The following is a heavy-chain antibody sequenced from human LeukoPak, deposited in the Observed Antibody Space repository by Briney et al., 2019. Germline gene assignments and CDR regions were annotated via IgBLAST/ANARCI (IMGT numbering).Heavy chain of an antibody. CDR1: GFTFSSYS. D-gene: IGHD2-2*02. J-gene: IGHJ3*02. V-gene: IGHV3-74*01. Sequence: GGSLRLSCAASGFTFSSYSMNWVRQAPGKGLVWVSRINSEGSRTSYADSVKGRVTISRDNAKNTLYLQMNSLRAEDTAVYYCARGRYCSSTSCYKAFDIWGQGTKVTVSS. CDR3: ARGRYCSSTSCYKAFDI. CDR2: INSEGSRT.